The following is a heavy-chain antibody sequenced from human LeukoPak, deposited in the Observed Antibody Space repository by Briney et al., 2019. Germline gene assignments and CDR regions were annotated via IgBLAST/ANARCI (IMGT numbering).Heavy chain of an antibody. CDR2: IYSGGST. D-gene: IGHD3-3*01. CDR1: GFTVSSNY. CDR3: ARESLTIFGVNFDY. J-gene: IGHJ4*02. Sequence: GGSLRLSCAASGFTVSSNYMSWVRQAPGKGLEWVSVIYSGGSTYYADSVKGRFTISRDNSRNTLYLQMNSLRAEDTAVYYCARESLTIFGVNFDYWGQGTLVTVSS. V-gene: IGHV3-66*02.